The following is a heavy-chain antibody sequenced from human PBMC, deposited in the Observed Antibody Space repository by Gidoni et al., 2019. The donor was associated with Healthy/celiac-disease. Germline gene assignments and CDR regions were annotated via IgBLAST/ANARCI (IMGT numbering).Heavy chain of an antibody. CDR1: GGSISSSSYY. D-gene: IGHD5-12*01. J-gene: IGHJ3*02. CDR2: IYYSGST. Sequence: QLQLQESGQGLVKPSETLSLTCTVSGGSISSSSYYWGWIRQPPGKGLEWIGSIYYSGSTYYNPSLKIRVTISVDTSKNQFSLKLSSVTAAETAVYYCARQTLRDGYNYAFDIWGQGTMVTVSS. CDR3: ARQTLRDGYNYAFDI. V-gene: IGHV4-39*01.